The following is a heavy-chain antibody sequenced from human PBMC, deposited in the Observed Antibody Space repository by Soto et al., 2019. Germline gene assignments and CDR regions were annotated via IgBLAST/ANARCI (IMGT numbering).Heavy chain of an antibody. Sequence: PGGSLRLSCAASGLTLSAHHMDWVRQAPGKGLEWISYIDSGSRAIYYADSVKGRFTISRDDGRNLLFLQMNNLRDEDTAVYYCAKDGNRGYDMDVWGQGTTVTVSS. CDR1: GLTLSAHH. CDR3: AKDGNRGYDMDV. D-gene: IGHD6-13*01. CDR2: IDSGSRAI. J-gene: IGHJ6*02. V-gene: IGHV3-48*02.